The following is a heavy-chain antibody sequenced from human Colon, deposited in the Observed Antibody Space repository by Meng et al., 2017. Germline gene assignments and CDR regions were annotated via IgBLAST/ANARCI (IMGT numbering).Heavy chain of an antibody. D-gene: IGHD3-3*01. CDR3: ARTGRFLEPDY. CDR2: MYYSGST. J-gene: IGHJ4*02. CDR1: GDSITNHNW. Sequence: QVQLRESGPALVKPSETLSLTCAVSGDSITNHNWWAWVRQPPGKGLEWIGYMYYSGSTYYNPSLKSRVSISVDTSKNQFSLRLSSVTATDTAVYYCARTGRFLEPDYWGQGTLVTVSS. V-gene: IGHV4-30-4*01.